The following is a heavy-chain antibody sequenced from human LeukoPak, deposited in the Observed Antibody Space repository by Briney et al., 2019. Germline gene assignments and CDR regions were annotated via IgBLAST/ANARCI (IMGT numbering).Heavy chain of an antibody. V-gene: IGHV1-24*01. J-gene: IGHJ5*02. D-gene: IGHD4-17*01. CDR1: GYTLTELS. CDR3: ARERPRGGLRSVVWFDP. CDR2: FDPEDGET. Sequence: ASVKVSCKVYGYTLTELSMHWVRQAPGKGLEWMGGFDPEDGETIYAQKFQGRVTMTRDTSTSTVYMELSSLRSEDTAVYYCARERPRGGLRSVVWFDPWGQGTLVTVSS.